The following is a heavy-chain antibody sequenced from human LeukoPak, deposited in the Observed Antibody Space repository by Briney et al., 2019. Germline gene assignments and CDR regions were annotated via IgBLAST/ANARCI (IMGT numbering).Heavy chain of an antibody. J-gene: IGHJ3*02. CDR3: ARLSITMIGNAFDI. V-gene: IGHV1-69*04. CDR2: IIPILGIA. Sequence: SVKVSCKASGGTFSSYAISWVRQAPGQGLEWMGRIIPILGIANYAQKFQGRVTITADKSTSTAYMELSSLRSEDTAVYYCARLSITMIGNAFDIWGQGTMVTVSS. CDR1: GGTFSSYA. D-gene: IGHD3-22*01.